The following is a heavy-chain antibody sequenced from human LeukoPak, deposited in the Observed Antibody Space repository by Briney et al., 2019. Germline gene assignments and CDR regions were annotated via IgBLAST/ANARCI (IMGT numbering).Heavy chain of an antibody. J-gene: IGHJ4*02. CDR1: GYTLTELS. Sequence: ASVKVSCKASGYTLTELSMHWVRQAPGKGLEWMGGFDPEDGETIYAQKFQGRVTMTEDTSTDTAYMELSSLRSEDTAVYYCATGDLIQLWFRGFDYWGQGTLVTVSS. D-gene: IGHD5-18*01. CDR3: ATGDLIQLWFRGFDY. V-gene: IGHV1-24*01. CDR2: FDPEDGET.